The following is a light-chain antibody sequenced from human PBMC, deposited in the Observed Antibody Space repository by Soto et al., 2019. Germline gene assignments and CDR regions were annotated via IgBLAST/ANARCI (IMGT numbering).Light chain of an antibody. Sequence: DRVTITCRASHSISSWLAWYQQKPGKAPNLLIYTGSSLQSGVPTRFSGSGSGTDFTLTLNSLQPKDCATYYCQQAASFPITFGEGTRLEIK. CDR1: HSISSW. J-gene: IGKJ5*01. CDR3: QQAASFPIT. V-gene: IGKV1-12*01. CDR2: TGS.